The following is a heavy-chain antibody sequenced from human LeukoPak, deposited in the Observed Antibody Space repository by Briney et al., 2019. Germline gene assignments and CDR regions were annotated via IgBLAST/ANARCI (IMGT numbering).Heavy chain of an antibody. J-gene: IGHJ4*02. CDR2: ISSSSSTI. Sequence: GGSLRLSCAASGFTFSSYSMNWVRQAPGKGLEWVSYISSSSSTIYYADSVKGRFTISRDNAKNSLYLQMNSLRAEDTAVYYCARVYGVRGDSSGPAGYWGQGTLVTVSS. D-gene: IGHD3-22*01. CDR1: GFTFSSYS. CDR3: ARVYGVRGDSSGPAGY. V-gene: IGHV3-48*01.